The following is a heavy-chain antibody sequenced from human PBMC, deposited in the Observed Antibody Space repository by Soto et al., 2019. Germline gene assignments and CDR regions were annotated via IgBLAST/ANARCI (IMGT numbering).Heavy chain of an antibody. CDR3: ARQRTSVVTQAYFDD. CDR1: GGSVGSGAYY. V-gene: IGHV4-61*08. D-gene: IGHD2-21*02. J-gene: IGHJ4*02. CDR2: IQYSGDT. Sequence: SETLSLTCIVSGGSVGSGAYYWSWIRQPPGSALEWIGYIQYSGDTNYNSSLRSRVTISVDRSRNRFSLKLTSVTAADTAVYYCARQRTSVVTQAYFDDWGQGSLVTVSS.